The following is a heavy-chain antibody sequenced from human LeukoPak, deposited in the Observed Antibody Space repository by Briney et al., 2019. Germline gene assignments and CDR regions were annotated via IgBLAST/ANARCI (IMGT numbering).Heavy chain of an antibody. CDR2: INHSGST. J-gene: IGHJ5*02. CDR1: GRSLSGYY. Sequence: SETLSLTCAVYGRSLSGYYSSWLRQPPGKGREWIWEINHSGSTNYNPSLKSRVTISVDTSKNQFSLKLSSVTAADTAVYYCAKVRPNPGWPPGRWFDPWGQGTLVTVSS. V-gene: IGHV4-34*01. CDR3: AKVRPNPGWPPGRWFDP. D-gene: IGHD6-19*01.